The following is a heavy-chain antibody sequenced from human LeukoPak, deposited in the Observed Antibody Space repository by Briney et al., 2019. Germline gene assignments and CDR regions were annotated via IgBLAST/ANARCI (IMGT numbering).Heavy chain of an antibody. CDR2: IKSDGTSI. D-gene: IGHD3-3*01. CDR1: GFTFTSYW. Sequence: GGSLRLSCAASGFTFTSYWIHWVRQAPGKGLVWVSRIKSDGTSINYADSVKGRFTISRDNTKNTVYLQMNSLTAEDTAVYYCARGMFGGYCTDYWGQGTLVTVSS. CDR3: ARGMFGGYCTDY. V-gene: IGHV3-74*01. J-gene: IGHJ4*02.